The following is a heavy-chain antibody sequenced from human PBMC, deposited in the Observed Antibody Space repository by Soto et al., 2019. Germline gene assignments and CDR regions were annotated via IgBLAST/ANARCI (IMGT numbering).Heavy chain of an antibody. Sequence: PSETLSLTCAVYGGSFSGYYWSWIRQPPGKGLEWIGEINHSGSTNYNPSLKSRLTISVDTSKNQFSLKLSSVTAADTAVYYCARGRRVYYYDSSGYSPALKYWGQGTLVTVSS. V-gene: IGHV4-34*01. CDR2: INHSGST. D-gene: IGHD3-22*01. CDR1: GGSFSGYY. CDR3: ARGRRVYYYDSSGYSPALKY. J-gene: IGHJ4*02.